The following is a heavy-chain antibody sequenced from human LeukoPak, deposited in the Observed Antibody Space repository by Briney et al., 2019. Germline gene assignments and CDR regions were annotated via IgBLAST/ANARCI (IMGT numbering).Heavy chain of an antibody. J-gene: IGHJ4*02. CDR3: ARDYCSGGSCNIDY. CDR1: GFTFSSYW. Sequence: PGGSLRLSCAASGFTFSSYWMSWVRQAPGKGLEWVANIKQDGSEKYYVDSVKGRFTISRDNAKNSLYLQMNSLRAEDTAVYYCARDYCSGGSCNIDYWGQGTLVTVSS. V-gene: IGHV3-7*01. D-gene: IGHD2-15*01. CDR2: IKQDGSEK.